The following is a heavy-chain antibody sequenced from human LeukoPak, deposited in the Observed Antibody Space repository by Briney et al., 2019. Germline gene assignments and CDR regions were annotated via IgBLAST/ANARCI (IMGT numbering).Heavy chain of an antibody. CDR2: SNSYNGKT. J-gene: IGHJ4*02. Sequence: ASVRVSCKASGYTFISFDIIWVRPALGQGLEWMGWSNSYNGKTDFAQKFQGRVTATTDTSTNTAYMELRSLRSDDTAVYYCATGAPWDAARDYWGQGTLVIVPS. D-gene: IGHD1-26*01. V-gene: IGHV1-18*01. CDR1: GYTFISFD. CDR3: ATGAPWDAARDY.